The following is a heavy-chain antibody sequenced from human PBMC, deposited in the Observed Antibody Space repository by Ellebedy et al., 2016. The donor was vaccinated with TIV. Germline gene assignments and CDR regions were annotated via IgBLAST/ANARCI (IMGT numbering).Heavy chain of an antibody. CDR2: TYYRSKWYN. CDR3: ARGGHSGYDGWPYYYGMDV. CDR1: GDSVSSNSAA. D-gene: IGHD5-12*01. Sequence: SQTLSLTXXISGDSVSSNSAAWNWIRQSPSRGLEWLGRTYYRSKWYNDYAVSVKSRITINPDTSKNQFSLQLNSVTPEDTAVYYCARGGHSGYDGWPYYYGMDVWGQGTTVTVSS. V-gene: IGHV6-1*01. J-gene: IGHJ6*02.